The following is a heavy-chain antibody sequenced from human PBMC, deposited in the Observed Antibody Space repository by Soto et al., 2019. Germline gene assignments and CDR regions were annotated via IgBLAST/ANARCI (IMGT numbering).Heavy chain of an antibody. J-gene: IGHJ4*02. CDR1: GSTFSNYA. CDR3: AKERLARGFDY. Sequence: EVQRLDSGGGLVQPGGSLRLSCEASGSTFSNYAMNWVRQAPGKGLEWVLGISGGGDNTYYADSVKGRFTISRDNSKNTVFLQMNSLRAEDTAVYYCAKERLARGFDYWGQGTLVTVSS. V-gene: IGHV3-23*01. CDR2: ISGGGDNT.